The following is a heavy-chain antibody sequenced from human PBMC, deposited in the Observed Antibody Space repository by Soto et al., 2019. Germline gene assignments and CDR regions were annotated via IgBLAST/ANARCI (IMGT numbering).Heavy chain of an antibody. CDR1: GYTFTGYY. V-gene: IGHV1-2*02. D-gene: IGHD3-22*01. CDR3: ARDGITMIVVGAYNWFDP. Sequence: GSVKVSCKASGYTFTGYYMHWVRQAPGQGLEWMGWINPNSGGTNYAQKFQGRVTMTRDTSISTAYMELSRLRSDDTAVYYCARDGITMIVVGAYNWFDPWGQGTLVTVSS. CDR2: INPNSGGT. J-gene: IGHJ5*02.